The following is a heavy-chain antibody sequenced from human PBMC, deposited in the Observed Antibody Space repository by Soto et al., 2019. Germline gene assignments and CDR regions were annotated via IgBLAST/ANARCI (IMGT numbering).Heavy chain of an antibody. CDR2: ISYDGSNK. V-gene: IGHV3-30-3*01. Sequence: GGSLRLSCAASGFTFSSYAMHWVRQAPGKGLEWVAVISYDGSNKYYADSVKGRFTISRDNSKNTLYLQMNSLRAEDTAVYYCARDAIPIDAFDIWGQGTMVTVSS. CDR3: ARDAIPIDAFDI. J-gene: IGHJ3*02. D-gene: IGHD2-2*02. CDR1: GFTFSSYA.